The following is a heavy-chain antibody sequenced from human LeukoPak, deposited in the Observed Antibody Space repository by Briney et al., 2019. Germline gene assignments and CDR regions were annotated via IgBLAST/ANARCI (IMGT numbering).Heavy chain of an antibody. D-gene: IGHD1-1*01. CDR3: ARDHNYAFDN. CDR2: IGIDSRNT. J-gene: IGHJ4*02. CDR1: GFPFIESS. Sequence: GGSLRLSCAASGFPFIESSTNWVREALGKGLEWISYIGIDSRNTKYADSVRGRFTISADKAKNSLYLQMNSLRVEDTAVYYCARDHNYAFDNWGQGTLVSVAS. V-gene: IGHV3-48*01.